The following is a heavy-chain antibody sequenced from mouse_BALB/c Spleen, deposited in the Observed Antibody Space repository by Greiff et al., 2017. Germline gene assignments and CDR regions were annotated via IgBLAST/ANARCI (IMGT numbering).Heavy chain of an antibody. V-gene: IGHV1S22*01. CDR3: TRTRLLDY. CDR1: GYTFTSYW. D-gene: IGHD1-2*01. J-gene: IGHJ2*01. Sequence: LQQPGSELVRPGASVKLSCKASGYTFTSYWMHWVKQRPGQGLEWIGNIYPGSGSTNYDEKFKSKATLTVDTSSSTAYMQLSSLTSEDSAVYYCTRTRLLDYWGQGTTLTVSS. CDR2: IYPGSGST.